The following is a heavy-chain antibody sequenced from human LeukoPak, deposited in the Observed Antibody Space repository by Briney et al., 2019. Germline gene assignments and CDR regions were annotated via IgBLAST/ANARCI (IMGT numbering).Heavy chain of an antibody. CDR2: ITGSGSST. D-gene: IGHD6-6*01. CDR1: GFTFTTYA. V-gene: IGHV3-23*01. Sequence: GGSLRLSCAASGFTFTTYALSWVRQAPGKGLEWVSSITGSGSSTYYADSVKGRFTISRDSSKNTLYLQMNSLRAEDTAVYYCARGLSGYASSLGYWGQGTLVTVSA. CDR3: ARGLSGYASSLGY. J-gene: IGHJ4*02.